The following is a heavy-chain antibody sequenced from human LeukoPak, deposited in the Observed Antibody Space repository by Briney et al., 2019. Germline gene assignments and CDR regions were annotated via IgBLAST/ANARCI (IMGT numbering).Heavy chain of an antibody. CDR1: GYTFTTYW. CDR3: ARRRFSSSWYFDFDY. V-gene: IGHV5-51*01. CDR2: ISPDDSDT. Sequence: WGSLRLSCKGSGYTFTTYWIGWVRQMPGKGLEWMGIISPDDSDTRYSPSFQGQVTFSADKSISTAYLQWSSLKASDTAMYYCARRRFSSSWYFDFDYWGQGTLVTVSS. D-gene: IGHD6-13*01. J-gene: IGHJ4*02.